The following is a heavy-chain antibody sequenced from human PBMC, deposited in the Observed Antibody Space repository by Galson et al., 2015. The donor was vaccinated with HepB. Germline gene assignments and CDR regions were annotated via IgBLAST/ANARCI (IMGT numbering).Heavy chain of an antibody. CDR1: GFTFSSYW. CDR2: INQDGREK. D-gene: IGHD2-2*01. CDR3: ARGCSCTICYPQVDY. J-gene: IGHJ4*02. Sequence: LRLSCAASGFTFSSYWMSWVRQAPGKGLEWVAKINQDGREKYCVDSVKGRFTISRDNAKNSLYLQMNSLRTEDTAVYYCARGCSCTICYPQVDYWGQGTQVTVSS. V-gene: IGHV3-7*03.